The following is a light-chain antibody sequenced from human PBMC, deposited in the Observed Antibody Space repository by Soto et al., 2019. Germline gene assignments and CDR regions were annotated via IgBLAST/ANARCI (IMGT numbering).Light chain of an antibody. CDR3: QQRTNWQIT. CDR1: HSISSS. CDR2: DAS. V-gene: IGKV3-11*01. Sequence: IVWTQSPATLSLSPWERATLSCRASHSISSSLAWYQQKPGQAPRLLIYDASNRATDIPARFSGSGSGTDFALTISSLEREDFAVYYCQQRTNWQITFGQGTRLEIK. J-gene: IGKJ5*01.